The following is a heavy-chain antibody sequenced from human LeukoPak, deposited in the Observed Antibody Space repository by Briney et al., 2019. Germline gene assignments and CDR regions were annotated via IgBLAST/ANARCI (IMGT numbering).Heavy chain of an antibody. Sequence: ASVKVSCKASGYTFTSYGISWVRQAPGQGLEWMGWISAYNGNTNYAQKLQGRVTMTTDTSTSTAYMELRSLRSDDTAVYYCARGSDSSGYYYSDFDYWGQGTLVTVSS. J-gene: IGHJ4*02. CDR3: ARGSDSSGYYYSDFDY. D-gene: IGHD3-22*01. CDR1: GYTFTSYG. CDR2: ISAYNGNT. V-gene: IGHV1-18*04.